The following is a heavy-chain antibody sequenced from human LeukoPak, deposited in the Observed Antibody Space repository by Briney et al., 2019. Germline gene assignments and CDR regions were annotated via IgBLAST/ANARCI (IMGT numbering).Heavy chain of an antibody. CDR1: RGSISSHC. D-gene: IGHD6-19*01. CDR2: VYNSVST. Sequence: SETLSLTSTVSRGSISSHCWSWITQPPGNGLEWIGYVYNSVSTKYNPSLSSRVSMSVDTSKNQFSLKLTSVNAADTAVYYCARDRYEGEWLAGLDYWGQGTLVTVSS. J-gene: IGHJ4*02. CDR3: ARDRYEGEWLAGLDY. V-gene: IGHV4-59*11.